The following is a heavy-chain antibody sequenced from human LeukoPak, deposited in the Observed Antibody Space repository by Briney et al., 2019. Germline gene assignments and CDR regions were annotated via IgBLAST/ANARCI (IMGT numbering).Heavy chain of an antibody. V-gene: IGHV4-59*12. CDR3: ARDSSWYGYFQH. J-gene: IGHJ1*01. CDR1: GGSISSYY. CDR2: IYYSGST. D-gene: IGHD6-19*01. Sequence: PSETLSLTCTVSGGSISSYYWSWIRQPPGKGLEWIGYIYYSGSTNYNPSLKSRVTISVDTSKNQFSLQLNSVTPEDTAMYYCARDSSWYGYFQHWGQGTLVTVSS.